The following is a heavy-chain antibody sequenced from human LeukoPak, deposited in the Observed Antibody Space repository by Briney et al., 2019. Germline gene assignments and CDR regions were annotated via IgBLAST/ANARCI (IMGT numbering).Heavy chain of an antibody. CDR3: ARVDQTVTTRGSWFDP. D-gene: IGHD4-17*01. Sequence: SETLSLTCTVSGGSISSYYWSWIRQPAGKGLEWIGRIYTSGSTNYNPSLKSRVTMSVDTSKNQFSLKLSSVTAADMAVYYCARVDQTVTTRGSWFDPWGQGTLVTVSS. CDR2: IYTSGST. J-gene: IGHJ5*02. V-gene: IGHV4-4*07. CDR1: GGSISSYY.